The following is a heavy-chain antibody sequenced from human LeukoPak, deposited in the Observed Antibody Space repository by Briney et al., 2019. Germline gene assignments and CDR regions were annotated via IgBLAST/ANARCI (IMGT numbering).Heavy chain of an antibody. J-gene: IGHJ4*02. D-gene: IGHD6-13*01. CDR3: ARVTIAAEPLNNFDY. CDR2: INPNSSGT. Sequence: GASVKVSCKASGYTFTGYYIHWVRQAPGQGLEWMGWINPNSSGTNYAQKFQGRVTMTRDTSISTAYMELSRLRSDDTAVYYCARVTIAAEPLNNFDYWGQGTLVTVSS. CDR1: GYTFTGYY. V-gene: IGHV1-2*02.